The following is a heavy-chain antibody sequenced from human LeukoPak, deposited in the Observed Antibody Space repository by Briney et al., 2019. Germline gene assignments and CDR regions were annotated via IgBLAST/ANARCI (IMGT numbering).Heavy chain of an antibody. CDR3: ARGRNIYDSSGYSDAFDI. Sequence: SETLSLTCAVSGGSIFSSNWWSWVRQPPGKGLEWIGEINHSGSTNYNPSLKSRVTISVDTSKNQFSLKLSSVTAADTAVYYCARGRNIYDSSGYSDAFDIWGQGTMVTVSS. V-gene: IGHV4-4*02. J-gene: IGHJ3*02. CDR1: GGSIFSSNW. CDR2: INHSGST. D-gene: IGHD3-22*01.